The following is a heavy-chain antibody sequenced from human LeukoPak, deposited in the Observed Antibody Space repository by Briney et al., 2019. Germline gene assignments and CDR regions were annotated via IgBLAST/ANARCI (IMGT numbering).Heavy chain of an antibody. J-gene: IGHJ4*02. CDR3: AGYFCSGGSCYRYFDY. CDR1: GFTFSSYA. CDR2: ISGSGGGT. V-gene: IGHV3-23*01. D-gene: IGHD2-15*01. Sequence: GSLRLSCAASGFTFSSYAMSWVRQPPGKGLEWVSTISGSGGGTYYADSVKGGFTISRDNSKNTLYLQMNSLRPEDTAVYYCAGYFCSGGSCYRYFDYCGQGTLVTVSS.